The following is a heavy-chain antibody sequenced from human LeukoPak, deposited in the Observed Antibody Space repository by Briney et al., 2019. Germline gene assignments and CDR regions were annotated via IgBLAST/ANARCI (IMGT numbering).Heavy chain of an antibody. J-gene: IGHJ4*02. Sequence: PSETLSLTCNVSGGSISSSYWSWIRQPAGKGLEWIGRIYASGSSNYNPSLKSRVTMSVDTSKNQFSLNLSSVTAADTAVYYCAREGGSSRSLENWGQGTLVTVSS. D-gene: IGHD1-26*01. CDR3: AREGGSSRSLEN. CDR2: IYASGSS. V-gene: IGHV4-4*07. CDR1: GGSISSSY.